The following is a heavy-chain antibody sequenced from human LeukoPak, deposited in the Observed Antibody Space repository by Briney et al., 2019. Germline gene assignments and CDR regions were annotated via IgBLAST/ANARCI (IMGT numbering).Heavy chain of an antibody. J-gene: IGHJ4*02. V-gene: IGHV3-21*01. Sequence: PGGSLRLSCAASGFSFSIYSMNWVRQAPGKGLEWVSSISSSSSYIYYADSVKGRFTISRDNAKNSLYLQMNSLRAEDTAVYYCARDPYYYGSGSNYWGQGTLVTVSS. CDR2: ISSSSSYI. CDR3: ARDPYYYGSGSNY. CDR1: GFSFSIYS. D-gene: IGHD3-10*01.